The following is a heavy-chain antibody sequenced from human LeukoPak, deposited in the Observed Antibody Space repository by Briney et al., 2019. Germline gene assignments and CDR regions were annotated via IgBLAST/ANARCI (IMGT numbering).Heavy chain of an antibody. Sequence: GGSLRLSCAASGFTFDDYTMHWVRQAPGKGLEWVSGISWNSGSIGYADSVKGRFTISRDNAKNSLYLQMNSLRAEDTALYYCAKDGRNNFDYWGLGTLVSVSS. J-gene: IGHJ4*02. D-gene: IGHD1-14*01. CDR2: ISWNSGSI. CDR3: AKDGRNNFDY. CDR1: GFTFDDYT. V-gene: IGHV3-9*01.